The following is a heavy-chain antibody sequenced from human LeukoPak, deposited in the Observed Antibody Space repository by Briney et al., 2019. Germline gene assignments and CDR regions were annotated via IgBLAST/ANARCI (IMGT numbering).Heavy chain of an antibody. CDR3: ATRNADSFYFDY. CDR2: MSRAGYS. Sequence: PSETLSLTCDVSEDDIRMYNWWSWVRQSPGKGLEWIGEMSRAGYSNFNPSLRSRATISIDTSGSAVSLTLRSVTAADTAVYFCATRNADSFYFDYWGRGTLVTVSS. J-gene: IGHJ4*02. D-gene: IGHD4-17*01. V-gene: IGHV4/OR15-8*02. CDR1: EDDIRMYNW.